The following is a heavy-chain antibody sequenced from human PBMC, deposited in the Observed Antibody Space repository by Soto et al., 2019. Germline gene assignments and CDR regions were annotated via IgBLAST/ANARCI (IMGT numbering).Heavy chain of an antibody. CDR2: ISAYNGNT. Sequence: ASVKVSCKASGYTLTSYGISWVRQAPGQGLEWMGWISAYNGNTNYAQKLQGRVTMTTDTSTSTAYMELRSLRSDDTAVYYCAREGQWQPWGYYYYYGMDVWGQGTTVTVSS. CDR1: GYTLTSYG. J-gene: IGHJ6*02. D-gene: IGHD6-19*01. V-gene: IGHV1-18*01. CDR3: AREGQWQPWGYYYYYGMDV.